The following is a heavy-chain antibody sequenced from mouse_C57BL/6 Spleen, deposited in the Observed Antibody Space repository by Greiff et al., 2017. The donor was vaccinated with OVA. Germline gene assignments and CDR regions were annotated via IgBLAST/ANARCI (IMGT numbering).Heavy chain of an antibody. CDR1: GYSFTGYY. Sequence: EVKLVESGPELVKPGASVKISCKASGYSFTGYYMNWVKQSPEKSLEWIGEINPSTGGTTYNQKFKAKATLTVDKSSSTAYMQLKSLTSEDSAVYYCARRAAYYFGCWGQGTTLTVSS. CDR3: ARRAAYYFGC. CDR2: INPSTGGT. V-gene: IGHV1-42*01. J-gene: IGHJ2*01. D-gene: IGHD3-3*01.